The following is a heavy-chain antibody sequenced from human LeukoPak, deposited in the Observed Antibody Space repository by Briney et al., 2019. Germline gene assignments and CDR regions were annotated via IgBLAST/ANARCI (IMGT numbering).Heavy chain of an antibody. Sequence: GASVKVSCKASGYTFTGYYMHGVRQAPGQGLEWMGWINPNSGGTNYAQKFQGRVTMTRDTSISTAYMELSRLRSDDTAVYYCARDYYDSSGNLGYWGQGTLVTVSS. CDR1: GYTFTGYY. J-gene: IGHJ4*02. CDR3: ARDYYDSSGNLGY. CDR2: INPNSGGT. D-gene: IGHD3-22*01. V-gene: IGHV1-2*02.